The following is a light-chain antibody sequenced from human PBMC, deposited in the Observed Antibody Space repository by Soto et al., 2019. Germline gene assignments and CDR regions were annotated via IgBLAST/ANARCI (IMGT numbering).Light chain of an antibody. CDR3: KQYGSLIT. CDR1: LSVFSN. J-gene: IGKJ5*01. Sequence: VMTQSPATLSLSPGDRATLSCRASLSVFSNLAWYQQKPGQAPRLLIYGASTRATGIPARFSGSGSGTEFTLTISSLQSEDFAVYYCKQYGSLITCGQGTRLEIK. CDR2: GAS. V-gene: IGKV3-15*01.